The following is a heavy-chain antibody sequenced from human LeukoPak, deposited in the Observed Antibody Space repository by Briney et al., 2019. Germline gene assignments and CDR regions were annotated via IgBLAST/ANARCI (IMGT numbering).Heavy chain of an antibody. V-gene: IGHV1-2*06. CDR2: INPNSGGT. CDR3: ASITGTTGAFDI. CDR1: GYTFTGYY. D-gene: IGHD1-20*01. J-gene: IGHJ3*02. Sequence: GASVKVSCKASGYTFTGYYMHWVRQAPGQGLEWMGRINPNSGGTNYAQKFQGRVTMTRDTSISTAYMELSRMRSEDTAVYYCASITGTTGAFDIWGQGTMVTVSS.